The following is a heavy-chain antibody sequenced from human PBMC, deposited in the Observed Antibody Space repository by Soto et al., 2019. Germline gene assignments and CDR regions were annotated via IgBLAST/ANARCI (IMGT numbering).Heavy chain of an antibody. Sequence: ASVKVSCKASGYTLTGYYMHWVRQAPGQGLEWMGIINPSGGSTSYAQKFQGRVTMTRDTSTSTVYMELSSLRSEDTAVYYCARDRDGTISKTYYYMDVWGKGTTVTVSS. V-gene: IGHV1-46*03. CDR2: INPSGGST. CDR1: GYTLTGYY. CDR3: ARDRDGTISKTYYYMDV. J-gene: IGHJ6*03. D-gene: IGHD1-26*01.